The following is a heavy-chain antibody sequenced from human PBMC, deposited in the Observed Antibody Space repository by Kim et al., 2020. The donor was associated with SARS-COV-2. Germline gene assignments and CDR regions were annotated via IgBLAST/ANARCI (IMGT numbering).Heavy chain of an antibody. V-gene: IGHV3-48*02. CDR3: GSGRGYDSSAYYYYFDS. D-gene: IGHD3-22*01. CDR1: GFTFSSHS. J-gene: IGHJ4*01. Sequence: GSLRLSCAASGFTFSSHSMNWVRQAPGKGLEWVSSIVGSTGATHYADSVKGRFTMSRDSAKNSLYLQMNSLRDEDTAVYYCGSGRGYDSSAYYYYFDSW. CDR2: IVGSTGAT.